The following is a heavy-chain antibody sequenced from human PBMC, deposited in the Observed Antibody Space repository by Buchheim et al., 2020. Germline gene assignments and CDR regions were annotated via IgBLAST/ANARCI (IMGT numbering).Heavy chain of an antibody. D-gene: IGHD1-26*01. Sequence: QVQLQQWGAGLLKPSETLSLTCAVYGGSFSGYYWSWIRQPPGKGPEWIGEINHSGSTNYNPSLKSRVTISVDTSKNQFSLKLSSVTAADTAVYYCARGRVGARSGWFDPWGQGTL. CDR3: ARGRVGARSGWFDP. V-gene: IGHV4-34*01. CDR2: INHSGST. J-gene: IGHJ5*02. CDR1: GGSFSGYY.